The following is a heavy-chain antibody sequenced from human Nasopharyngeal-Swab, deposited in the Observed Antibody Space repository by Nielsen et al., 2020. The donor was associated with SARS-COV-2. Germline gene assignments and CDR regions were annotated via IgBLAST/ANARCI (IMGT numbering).Heavy chain of an antibody. CDR2: IDWDDDK. D-gene: IGHD5-24*01. CDR1: GFSLSTSGMR. CDR3: ARIRADGYGGLIDY. Sequence: SGPTLVKPTQTLTLTCTFSGFSLSTSGMRVSWIRQPPGKALEWLARIDWDDDKFYSTSLKTRLTISKDTSKNQVVLTMTNMDPVDTATYYCARIRADGYGGLIDYWGQGTLVTVSS. V-gene: IGHV2-70*04. J-gene: IGHJ4*02.